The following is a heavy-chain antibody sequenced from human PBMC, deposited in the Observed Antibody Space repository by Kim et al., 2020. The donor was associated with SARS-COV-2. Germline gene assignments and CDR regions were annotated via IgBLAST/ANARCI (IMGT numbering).Heavy chain of an antibody. Sequence: ASVKVSCKASGYTFTSYGISWVRQAPGQGLEWMGWISAYNGNTNYAQKLQGRVTMTTDTSTSTAYMELRSLRSDDTAVYYCARDHPVDTAMKSFYYGMDVWGQGTTVTVSS. CDR2: ISAYNGNT. J-gene: IGHJ6*02. V-gene: IGHV1-18*01. CDR1: GYTFTSYG. D-gene: IGHD5-18*01. CDR3: ARDHPVDTAMKSFYYGMDV.